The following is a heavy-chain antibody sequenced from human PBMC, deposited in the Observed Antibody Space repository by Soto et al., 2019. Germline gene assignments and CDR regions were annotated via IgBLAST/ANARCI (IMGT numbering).Heavy chain of an antibody. V-gene: IGHV3-23*01. CDR1: GFTFSSYA. Sequence: WGSLRLSCAASGFTFSSYAMSWVRQAPGKGLEWVSAISGSGGSTYYADSVKGRFTISRDNSKNTLYLQMNSLRAEDTAVYYCATRYCSSTSCFPDYFDYWGQGTLVTVSS. CDR2: ISGSGGST. D-gene: IGHD2-2*01. CDR3: ATRYCSSTSCFPDYFDY. J-gene: IGHJ4*02.